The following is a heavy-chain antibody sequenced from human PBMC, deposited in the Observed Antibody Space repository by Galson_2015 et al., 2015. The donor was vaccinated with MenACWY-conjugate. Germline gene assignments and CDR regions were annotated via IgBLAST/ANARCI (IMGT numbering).Heavy chain of an antibody. J-gene: IGHJ4*02. V-gene: IGHV1-3*01. Sequence: SLKLSCKASGDTFTTQGIHWVRQAPGQRLEWVACINADNGGLSYSQTVQGRFTITRDTSASTAYMELSSVKSEDTAVYYCAAERLGSGLYHVEYWGKGTLVTVSS. CDR3: AAERLGSGLYHVEY. CDR1: GDTFTTQG. D-gene: IGHD3-10*01. CDR2: INADNGGL.